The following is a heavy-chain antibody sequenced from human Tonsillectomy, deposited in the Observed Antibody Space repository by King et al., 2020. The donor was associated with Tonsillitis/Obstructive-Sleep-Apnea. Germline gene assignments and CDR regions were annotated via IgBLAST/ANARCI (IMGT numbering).Heavy chain of an antibody. Sequence: QVQLVESGSELKKPGASVKVSCKASGYTFTSYAMNWVRQAPGQGLEWMGWINTNTGNPTYAQGLTGRFVFSLDTSVSTAYLQFSSLKAEDTAVYYCAREDIVVVPAAMRYYYYYMDVWAKGPRSPSP. CDR3: AREDIVVVPAAMRYYYYYMDV. D-gene: IGHD2-2*01. V-gene: IGHV7-4-1*02. J-gene: IGHJ6*03. CDR1: GYTFTSYA. CDR2: INTNTGNP.